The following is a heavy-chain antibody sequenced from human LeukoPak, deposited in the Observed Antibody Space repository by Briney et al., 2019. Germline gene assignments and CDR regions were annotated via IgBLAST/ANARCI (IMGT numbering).Heavy chain of an antibody. V-gene: IGHV4-31*03. D-gene: IGHD3-22*01. CDR3: ARADYYDSSGRSQAFDI. Sequence: SETLSLTCTVSGGSISSGGYYWSWIRQHPGKGLEWIGYIYYSGSTYYNPSLKSRVTISVDTSKNQFSLKLSSVTAADTAVYYCARADYYDSSGRSQAFDIWGQETMVTVSS. CDR1: GGSISSGGYY. J-gene: IGHJ3*02. CDR2: IYYSGST.